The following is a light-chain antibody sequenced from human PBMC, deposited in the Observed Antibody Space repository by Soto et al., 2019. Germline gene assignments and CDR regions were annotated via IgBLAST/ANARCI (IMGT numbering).Light chain of an antibody. CDR1: QSFSSSY. Sequence: EIVLTQSPGTLSLSPGERATLSCRASQSFSSSYLAWYQQKPGQAPRLLIYGASSRATGIPDRFSGSGSGTDFTLIISRLEPEDFAVYYCQQYGSSPWTFGQGTKVEIK. V-gene: IGKV3-20*01. CDR2: GAS. J-gene: IGKJ1*01. CDR3: QQYGSSPWT.